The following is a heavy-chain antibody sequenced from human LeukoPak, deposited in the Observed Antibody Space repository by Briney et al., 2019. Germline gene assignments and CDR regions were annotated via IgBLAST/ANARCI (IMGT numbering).Heavy chain of an antibody. D-gene: IGHD3-22*01. CDR2: IKSKTDGRTT. V-gene: IGHV3-15*01. Sequence: PGGSLRLSCAASGFTFSNAWMSWVRQAPGKGLEWVGRIKSKTDGRTTDYAAPVKGRFTISRDDSKNTLYLQMNSLKTEDTAVYYCTTTHYYDSSGPSHWGQGTLVTVSS. CDR1: GFTFSNAW. CDR3: TTTHYYDSSGPSH. J-gene: IGHJ4*02.